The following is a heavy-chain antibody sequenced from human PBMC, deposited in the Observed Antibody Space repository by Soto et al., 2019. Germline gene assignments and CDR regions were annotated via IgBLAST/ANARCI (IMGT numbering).Heavy chain of an antibody. J-gene: IGHJ4*02. V-gene: IGHV1-18*01. Sequence: QVQLVQSGAEVKKPGASVKVSCKTSGYTFTSYAISWVRQAPGQGLEWMGWISAYNGNTHYAQKLQGRVTKTTDTSKSTDYMELRSLRSDDTAVYYCARDLAAAGQFDYWGQGTLVTVSS. CDR2: ISAYNGNT. CDR3: ARDLAAAGQFDY. D-gene: IGHD6-13*01. CDR1: GYTFTSYA.